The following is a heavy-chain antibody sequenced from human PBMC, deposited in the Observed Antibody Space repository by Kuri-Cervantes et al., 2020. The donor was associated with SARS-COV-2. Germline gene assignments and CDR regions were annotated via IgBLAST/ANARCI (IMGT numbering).Heavy chain of an antibody. J-gene: IGHJ6*03. Sequence: GESLKISCAASGFTFSGYWMTWVRQAPGKGLEWVANIKEDGSQRYYVDSVKGRFTISRDNANSSLYLQMNSLRAEDTAVYYCAREDYDFWRSPYYYYMDVWGKGTTVTVSS. CDR1: GFTFSGYW. CDR3: AREDYDFWRSPYYYYMDV. CDR2: IKEDGSQR. V-gene: IGHV3-7*01. D-gene: IGHD3-3*01.